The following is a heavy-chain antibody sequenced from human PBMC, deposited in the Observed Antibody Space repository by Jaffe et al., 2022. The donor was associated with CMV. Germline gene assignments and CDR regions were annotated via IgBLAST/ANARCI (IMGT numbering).Heavy chain of an antibody. CDR2: ISWNSGSI. J-gene: IGHJ2*01. CDR3: AKGLTGYYQYWYFDL. Sequence: EVQLVESGGGLVQPGRSLRLSCAASGFTFDDYAMHWVRQAPGKGLEWVSGISWNSGSIGYADSVKGRFTISRDNAKNSLYLQMNSLRAEDTALYYCAKGLTGYYQYWYFDLWGRGTLVTVSS. CDR1: GFTFDDYA. V-gene: IGHV3-9*01. D-gene: IGHD3-9*01.